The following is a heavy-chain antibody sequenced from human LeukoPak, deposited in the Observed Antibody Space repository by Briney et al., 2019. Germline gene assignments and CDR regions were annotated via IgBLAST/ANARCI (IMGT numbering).Heavy chain of an antibody. J-gene: IGHJ4*02. CDR3: AKSMVATMMTFDY. CDR1: GFTFSNYG. V-gene: IGHV3-30*18. Sequence: PGGSLRLSCAASGFTFSNYGMYWVRQAPGKGLEWVAVISHDGSNKYYADSVKGRFTISRDNSKNTLYLQMNSLRAEDTAVYYCAKSMVATMMTFDYWGQGTLVTVSS. D-gene: IGHD5-12*01. CDR2: ISHDGSNK.